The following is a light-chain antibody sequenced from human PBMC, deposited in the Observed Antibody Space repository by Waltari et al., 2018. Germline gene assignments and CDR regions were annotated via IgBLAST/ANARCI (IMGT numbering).Light chain of an antibody. CDR3: ISYTSSTTWV. CDR1: SSDVGGYKF. V-gene: IGLV2-14*01. CDR2: EVS. Sequence: QSALTQPASVSGSPGQSITISCTGTSSDVGGYKFVSWYQQHPGKAPKLMIYEVSNRPSGVSKRFSASKSGNTASLTISGLQAEDEADYYCISYTSSTTWVFGGGTSLTVL. J-gene: IGLJ3*02.